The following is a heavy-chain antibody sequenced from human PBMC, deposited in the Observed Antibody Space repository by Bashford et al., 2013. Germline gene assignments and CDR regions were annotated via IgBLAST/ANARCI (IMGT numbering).Heavy chain of an antibody. V-gene: IGHV3-30*04. J-gene: IGHJ4*02. CDR2: ISYDGSNK. CDR3: ARGPGSWLGYFDY. Sequence: VRQAPGKGLEWVAVISYDGSNKYYADSVKGRFTISRDNSKNTLYLQMNSLRAEDTAVYYCARGPGSWLGYFDYWGQGTLVTVSS. D-gene: IGHD6-13*01.